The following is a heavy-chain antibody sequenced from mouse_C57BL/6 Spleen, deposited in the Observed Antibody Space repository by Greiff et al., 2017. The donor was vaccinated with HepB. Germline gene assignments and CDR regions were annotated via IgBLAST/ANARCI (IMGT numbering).Heavy chain of an antibody. CDR1: GYAFSSYW. D-gene: IGHD3-3*01. V-gene: IGHV1-80*01. CDR2: IYPGDGDT. CDR3: ARSRGRGYFDY. Sequence: QVQLKESGAELVKPGASVKISCKASGYAFSSYWMNWVKQRPGKGLEWIGQIYPGDGDTNYNGKFKGKATLTADKSSSTAYMQLSSLTSEDSAVYFCARSRGRGYFDYWGQGTTLTVSS. J-gene: IGHJ2*01.